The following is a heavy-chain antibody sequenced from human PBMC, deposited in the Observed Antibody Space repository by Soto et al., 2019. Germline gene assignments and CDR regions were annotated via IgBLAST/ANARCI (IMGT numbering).Heavy chain of an antibody. CDR1: GFTFISYA. V-gene: IGHV3-23*01. Sequence: EVQLLESGGGLVQPGGSLRLSCAASGFTFISYAMTWVRQAPGKGLEWVSAISGSGGSTYYADSVKGRFTISRDNSKNTLYLQMNSLRADDTAVYYCAKAVAAGWFDPWGQGTLVTVSS. J-gene: IGHJ5*02. CDR2: ISGSGGST. D-gene: IGHD6-19*01. CDR3: AKAVAAGWFDP.